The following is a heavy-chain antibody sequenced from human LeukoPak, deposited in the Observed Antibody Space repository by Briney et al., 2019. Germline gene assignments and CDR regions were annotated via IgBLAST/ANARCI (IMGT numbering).Heavy chain of an antibody. Sequence: SETLSLTCAVYGGSFSGYYWGWIRQPPGKGLEWIGYIYYSGSTNYNPSLKSRVTISVDTSKNQFSLKLSSVTAADTAVYYCARAASPMVRGYYYYYYYMDVWGKGTTVTISS. CDR1: GGSFSGYY. J-gene: IGHJ6*03. CDR3: ARAASPMVRGYYYYYYYMDV. V-gene: IGHV4-59*01. CDR2: IYYSGST. D-gene: IGHD3-10*01.